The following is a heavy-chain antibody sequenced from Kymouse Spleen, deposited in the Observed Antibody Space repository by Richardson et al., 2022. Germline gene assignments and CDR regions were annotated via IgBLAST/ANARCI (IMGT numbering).Heavy chain of an antibody. V-gene: IGHV4-39*01. CDR2: IYYSGST. CDR3: ARLYNWNDDNWFDP. Sequence: QLQLQESGPGLVKPSETLSLTCTVSGGSISSSSYYWGWIRQPPGKGLEWIGSIYYSGSTYYNPSLKSRVTISVDTSKNQFSLKLSSVTAADTAVYYCARLYNWNDDNWFDPWGQGTLVTVSS. J-gene: IGHJ5*02. CDR1: GGSISSSSYY. D-gene: IGHD1-20*01.